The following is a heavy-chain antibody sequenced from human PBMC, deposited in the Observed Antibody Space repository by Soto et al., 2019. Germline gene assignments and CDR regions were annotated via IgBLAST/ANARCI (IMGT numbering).Heavy chain of an antibody. D-gene: IGHD3-10*01. V-gene: IGHV1-69*01. Sequence: QVQLVQSGAEVKKPGSSVKVSCKASGGTFSSYAISWVRQAPGQGLEWMGGIIPIFGTANYAQKFQGRVTITADESTSTAYMELSILRSEDTAVYYCAREVEGVRGVIIVGYYGMDVWGQGTTVTVSS. CDR2: IIPIFGTA. CDR1: GGTFSSYA. CDR3: AREVEGVRGVIIVGYYGMDV. J-gene: IGHJ6*02.